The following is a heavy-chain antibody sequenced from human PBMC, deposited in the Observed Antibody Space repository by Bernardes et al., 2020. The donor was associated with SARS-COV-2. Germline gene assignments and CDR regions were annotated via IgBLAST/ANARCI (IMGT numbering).Heavy chain of an antibody. CDR2: ISYDGSNK. J-gene: IGHJ4*02. CDR1: GFTFSSYG. D-gene: IGHD5-18*01. Sequence: GGSLRLSCAASGFTFSSYGMHWVRQAPGKGLEWVAVISYDGSNKYYADSVKGRFTISRDNSKNTLYLQMNSLRAEDTAVYYCAKGGGYSYGSGDYWGQGTLVTVSS. V-gene: IGHV3-30*18. CDR3: AKGGGYSYGSGDY.